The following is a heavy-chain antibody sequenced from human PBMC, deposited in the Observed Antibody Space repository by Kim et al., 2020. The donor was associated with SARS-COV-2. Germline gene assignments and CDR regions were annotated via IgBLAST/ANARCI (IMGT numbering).Heavy chain of an antibody. CDR1: GYSFTNYW. CDR3: ARLTAYPSFYYYSYAMDV. V-gene: IGHV5-51*01. Sequence: GESLKISCKGSGYSFTNYWIGWVRQMPGKGLEYMGIIYPGDSDTRYSPSFQGQVTISADKSISTAYLQWGSLKASDTAMYYCARLTAYPSFYYYSYAMDVWGQGTTVTVSS. D-gene: IGHD3-9*01. CDR2: IYPGDSDT. J-gene: IGHJ6*02.